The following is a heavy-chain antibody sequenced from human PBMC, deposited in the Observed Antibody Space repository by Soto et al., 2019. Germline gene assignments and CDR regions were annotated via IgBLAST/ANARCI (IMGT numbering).Heavy chain of an antibody. CDR1: GYTFTGYY. Sequence: ASVKVSCKASGYTFTGYYMHWVRQAPGQGLEWMGWINPNSGGTNYAQKFQGWVTMTRETSISTAYMELSRLRSDDTAVYYCAREYDYIWGSYRYSAFDIWGQGTMVTVSS. CDR2: INPNSGGT. D-gene: IGHD3-16*02. CDR3: AREYDYIWGSYRYSAFDI. V-gene: IGHV1-2*04. J-gene: IGHJ3*02.